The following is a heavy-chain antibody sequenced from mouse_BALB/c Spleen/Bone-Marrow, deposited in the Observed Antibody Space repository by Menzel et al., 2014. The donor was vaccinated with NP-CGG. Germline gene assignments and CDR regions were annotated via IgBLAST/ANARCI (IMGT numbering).Heavy chain of an antibody. D-gene: IGHD1-1*01. CDR1: GFAFSSYD. CDR3: ASEVLRDYFDY. Sequence: EVKLVESGGGLVKPGGSLKLSCAASGFAFSSYDMSWVRQTPEKRLEWVAYISSGGGSTYYPDTVKGRFTISRDNAKNTLYLQMSSLKSEDTAMYYCASEVLRDYFDYWGQGTTLTVSS. V-gene: IGHV5-12-1*01. J-gene: IGHJ2*01. CDR2: ISSGGGST.